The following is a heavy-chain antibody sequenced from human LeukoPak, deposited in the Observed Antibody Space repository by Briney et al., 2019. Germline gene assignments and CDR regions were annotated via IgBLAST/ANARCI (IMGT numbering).Heavy chain of an antibody. Sequence: ASVKVSCKASGYTFTGYYMHWVRQAPGQGLEWMGWINPNSGGTNFAPKFQGRVTMTRDTSISTAYMELSRLRSDDTAVYYCARDFPYYYDSSGYPYWGQGTLVTVSS. D-gene: IGHD3-22*01. CDR3: ARDFPYYYDSSGYPY. CDR2: INPNSGGT. J-gene: IGHJ4*02. CDR1: GYTFTGYY. V-gene: IGHV1-2*02.